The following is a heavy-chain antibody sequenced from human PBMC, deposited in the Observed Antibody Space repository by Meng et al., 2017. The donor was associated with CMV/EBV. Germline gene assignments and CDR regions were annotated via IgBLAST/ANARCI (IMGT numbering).Heavy chain of an antibody. CDR1: GFTFSSYS. CDR3: AGDPETGDNAFDY. V-gene: IGHV3-21*01. CDR2: ISSSSSYI. Sequence: GESLKISCAASGFTFSSYSMNWVRQAPGKGLEWVSSISSSSSYIYYADSVKGRFTIPRDNDKNSLSLQMNSLRAEDTAVYYYAGDPETGDNAFDYWGQGTLVTVSS. J-gene: IGHJ4*02. D-gene: IGHD7-27*01.